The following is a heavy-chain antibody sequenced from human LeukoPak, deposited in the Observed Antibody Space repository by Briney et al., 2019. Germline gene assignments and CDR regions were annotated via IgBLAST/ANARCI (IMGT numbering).Heavy chain of an antibody. CDR2: ISYDGSNK. D-gene: IGHD1-26*01. J-gene: IGHJ4*02. CDR1: GFTFSSYA. Sequence: GRSLRLSCAASGFTFSSYAMHWVRQAPGKGLEWVAVISYDGSNKYYADSVKGRFTISRDNSKNTLYLQMNSLRAEDTAVYYCARGKWELQPLDYWGQGTLVTVSS. V-gene: IGHV3-30-3*01. CDR3: ARGKWELQPLDY.